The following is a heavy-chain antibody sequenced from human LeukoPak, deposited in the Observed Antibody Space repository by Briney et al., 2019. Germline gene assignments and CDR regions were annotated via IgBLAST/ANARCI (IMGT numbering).Heavy chain of an antibody. CDR3: ARGRGSSGWYGGFDC. J-gene: IGHJ4*02. Sequence: PSETLSLTCAVYGGSFSGYYWSWIRQPPGKGLEWIGEINHSGSTNYNPSLKSRVTISVDTSKNQFSLKLSSVTAADTAVYYCARGRGSSGWYGGFDCWGQGTLVTVSS. CDR1: GGSFSGYY. CDR2: INHSGST. V-gene: IGHV4-34*01. D-gene: IGHD6-19*01.